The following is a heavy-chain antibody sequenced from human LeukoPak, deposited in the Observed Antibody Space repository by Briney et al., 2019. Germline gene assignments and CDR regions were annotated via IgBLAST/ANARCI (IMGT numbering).Heavy chain of an antibody. V-gene: IGHV4-34*01. CDR2: INHSGST. D-gene: IGHD2-2*01. CDR3: ARKKGGKYAVPPPFDY. J-gene: IGHJ4*02. CDR1: GGSFRGYY. Sequence: SSETLSLTCAVYGGSFRGYYWSWIRQPPGKGLEWIGEINHSGSTNYNPSLKSRVTISVDTSKNQFSLKLSPVTAADTAVYYCARKKGGKYAVPPPFDYWGQGTLVTVSS.